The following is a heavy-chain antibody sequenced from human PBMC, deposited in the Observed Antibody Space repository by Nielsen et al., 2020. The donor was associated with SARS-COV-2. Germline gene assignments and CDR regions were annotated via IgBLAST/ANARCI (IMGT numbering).Heavy chain of an antibody. J-gene: IGHJ6*02. CDR3: ARDGATTVVTRGRYYYYGMDV. V-gene: IGHV3-48*02. D-gene: IGHD4-23*01. CDR2: ISSSSSTI. Sequence: VCQAPGKGLEWVSYISSSSSTIYYADSVKGRFTISRDNAKNSLYLQMNSLRDEDTAVYYCARDGATTVVTRGRYYYYGMDVWGQGTTVTVSS.